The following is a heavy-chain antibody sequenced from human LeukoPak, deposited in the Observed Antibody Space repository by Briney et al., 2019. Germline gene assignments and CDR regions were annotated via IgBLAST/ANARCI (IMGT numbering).Heavy chain of an antibody. J-gene: IGHJ4*02. V-gene: IGHV3-23*01. D-gene: IGHD1-26*01. CDR2: ISGSTGRI. CDR1: GLTFSSYA. CDR3: AKRGAHATFDY. Sequence: GGSLRLSCAASGLTFSSYAMSWVRQAPGKGLEWVSAISGSTGRIYYADSVKGRFTISRDNSKNTLYLQMSSLRAEDTAVYYCAKRGAHATFDYWGQGTLVTVSS.